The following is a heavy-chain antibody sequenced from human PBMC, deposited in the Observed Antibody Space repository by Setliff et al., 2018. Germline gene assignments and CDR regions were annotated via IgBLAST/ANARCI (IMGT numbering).Heavy chain of an antibody. V-gene: IGHV4-59*01. D-gene: IGHD3-16*01. CDR2: IYYSGST. CDR1: GGSISSYY. Sequence: PSETLSLTCTVSGGSISSYYWSWIRQPPGKRLEWIGYIYYSGSTNYNPSLESRVTISVDTSKNQFSLRLNSATAADTAVYYCARLRGAFDYWGQGTLVT. J-gene: IGHJ4*02. CDR3: ARLRGAFDY.